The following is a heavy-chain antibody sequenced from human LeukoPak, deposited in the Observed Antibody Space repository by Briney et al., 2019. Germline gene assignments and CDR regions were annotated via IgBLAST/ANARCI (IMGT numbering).Heavy chain of an antibody. V-gene: IGHV4-34*01. Sequence: PSETLSLTCAVYGGSFNDYYWNWIRQPPGKGLEWIGEINLRGSTTYNPSLKSRVTISLDESKNQFSLKLSSVTAADTAVYYCAREGDSRYCSSTSCYDNYYYYMDVWGKGTTVTVSS. CDR3: AREGDSRYCSSTSCYDNYYYYMDV. D-gene: IGHD2-2*01. J-gene: IGHJ6*03. CDR2: INLRGST. CDR1: GGSFNDYY.